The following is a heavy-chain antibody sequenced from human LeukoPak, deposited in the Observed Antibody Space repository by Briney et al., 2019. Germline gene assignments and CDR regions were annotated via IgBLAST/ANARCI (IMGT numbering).Heavy chain of an antibody. Sequence: GGSLRLSCAASGFTFSSYGMSWVRQAPGKGLEWVSAISGSGGSTYYADSVKGRFTISRDNSKNTLYLQMNSLGAEDTAVYYCAKDEDGYGHDYWGQGTLVTVSS. J-gene: IGHJ4*02. CDR2: ISGSGGST. D-gene: IGHD5-24*01. CDR3: AKDEDGYGHDY. CDR1: GFTFSSYG. V-gene: IGHV3-23*01.